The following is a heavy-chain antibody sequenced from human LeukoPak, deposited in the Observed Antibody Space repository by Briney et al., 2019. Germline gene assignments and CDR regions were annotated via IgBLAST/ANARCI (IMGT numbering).Heavy chain of an antibody. Sequence: GGSLRLSCAASGFTFNNCAVNWVRQAPGKGLEWVSGISGTGISTYYADSVKGRFTISRDNSKNTLYLQMNSLRVEDTAVYCCARASGGYPLYFDYWGQGTLFTVSS. CDR3: ARASGGYPLYFDY. CDR1: GFTFNNCA. J-gene: IGHJ4*02. V-gene: IGHV3-23*01. CDR2: ISGTGIST. D-gene: IGHD1-26*01.